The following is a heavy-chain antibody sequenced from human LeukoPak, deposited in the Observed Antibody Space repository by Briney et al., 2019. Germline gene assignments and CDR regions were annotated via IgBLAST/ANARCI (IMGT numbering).Heavy chain of an antibody. Sequence: GGSLRLSCAASGFTFSSYWMCWVRQPPGKGLEWVANIKHDGSEKYYVDSVKGRFTISRDNARTSLYLQMNSLRAEDTAVYYCARVGTAEGTLEDYWGQGTLVTVSS. CDR3: ARVGTAEGTLEDY. J-gene: IGHJ4*02. CDR2: IKHDGSEK. D-gene: IGHD6-13*01. CDR1: GFTFSSYW. V-gene: IGHV3-7*01.